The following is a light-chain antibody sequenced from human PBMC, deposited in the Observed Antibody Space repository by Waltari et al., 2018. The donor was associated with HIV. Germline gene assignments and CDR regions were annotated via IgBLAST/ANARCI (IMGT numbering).Light chain of an antibody. Sequence: DIQMTQSPSTLSASVGDRVRITCRASQSISSWLAWFQQNPGKAPRLLIYKASILESGVPSRFSGSGSGTEFTLTISSLQPDDFATYYCQHYNSYPWTFGQGTKVEIK. CDR3: QHYNSYPWT. CDR1: QSISSW. CDR2: KAS. J-gene: IGKJ1*01. V-gene: IGKV1-5*03.